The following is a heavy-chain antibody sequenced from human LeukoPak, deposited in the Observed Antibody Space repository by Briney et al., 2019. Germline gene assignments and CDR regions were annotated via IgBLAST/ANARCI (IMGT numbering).Heavy chain of an antibody. V-gene: IGHV1-46*01. Sequence: ASVKVSCKASGYTFTSYYMHWVRQAPGQGLEWMGIINPSGGSTSYAQKFQGRVTMTRDTSTSTVYMELSSLRSEDTAVYYCARDAHIAAAGIGWSCWFDPWGQGTLVIVSS. D-gene: IGHD6-13*01. CDR3: ARDAHIAAAGIGWSCWFDP. CDR1: GYTFTSYY. CDR2: INPSGGST. J-gene: IGHJ5*02.